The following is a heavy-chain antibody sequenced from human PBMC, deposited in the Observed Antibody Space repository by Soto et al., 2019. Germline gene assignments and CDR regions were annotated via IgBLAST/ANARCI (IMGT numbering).Heavy chain of an antibody. D-gene: IGHD1-20*01. CDR1: GGSISSYY. CDR3: ARSLTGARNIDY. V-gene: IGHV4-59*01. J-gene: IGHJ4*02. Sequence: PSETLSLTCSVSGGSISSYYWSWIRQPPGKGLEWVGFISYIGSTNYNPSLKSRVTISVDTSKNQFSLKLSSVTAADTAVYFCARSLTGARNIDYWGQGTLVTVS. CDR2: ISYIGST.